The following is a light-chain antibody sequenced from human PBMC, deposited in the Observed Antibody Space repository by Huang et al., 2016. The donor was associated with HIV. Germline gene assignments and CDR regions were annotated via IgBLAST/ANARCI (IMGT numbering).Light chain of an antibody. V-gene: IGKV3-15*01. CDR1: QSISSK. J-gene: IGKJ1*01. CDR2: GAS. Sequence: EIVMTQSPATLSVSPGERATLSCRASQSISSKLAWYQQKPGQAPRLRIYGASTRATGSPARVSGGGSGTEFTLTISSLQSEDFAVYYCHQYNNWPPWTFGQGTKVEIK. CDR3: HQYNNWPPWT.